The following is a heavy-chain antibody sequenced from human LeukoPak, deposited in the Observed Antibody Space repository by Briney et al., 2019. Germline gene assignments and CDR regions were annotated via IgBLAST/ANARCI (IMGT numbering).Heavy chain of an antibody. J-gene: IGHJ4*02. V-gene: IGHV3-23*01. CDR2: ISGSGGST. D-gene: IGHD6-13*01. CDR1: GFTFSSYA. CDR3: AKLRYSSSLDYFDY. Sequence: PWGSLRLSCAASGFTFSSYAMSWVSQAPGKGLEWVSAISGSGGSTYYADSVKGRFTISRDNYKNTRYLQMNSLRAEDTAVYYCAKLRYSSSLDYFDYWGQGTLVTVSS.